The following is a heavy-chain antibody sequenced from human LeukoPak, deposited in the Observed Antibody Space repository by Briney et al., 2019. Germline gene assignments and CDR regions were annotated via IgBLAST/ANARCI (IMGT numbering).Heavy chain of an antibody. J-gene: IGHJ4*02. Sequence: SETLSLTCAVYGGSFSGYYWSWIRQPLGKGLEWIGEINHSGSTNYNPSLKSRVTISVDTSKNQFSLKLSSVTAADTAVYYCARGLIWFGELSTPFDYWGQGTLVTVSS. CDR2: INHSGST. CDR1: GGSFSGYY. CDR3: ARGLIWFGELSTPFDY. V-gene: IGHV4-34*01. D-gene: IGHD3-10*01.